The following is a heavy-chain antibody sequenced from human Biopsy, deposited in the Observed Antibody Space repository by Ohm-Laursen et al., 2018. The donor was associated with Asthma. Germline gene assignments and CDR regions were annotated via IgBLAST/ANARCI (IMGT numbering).Heavy chain of an antibody. Sequence: SDTLSLTCAVYGGSFSSNYWSWIRQTPGKGLEWLGDTHHSGYTNSNPVLRRRPPLSVDTSNKQFSLRLTSVTAAGTAVYYCARGSASRLSQWELLVSGGKRAHSYYGMDVWGQGTTVTVSS. D-gene: IGHD1-26*01. J-gene: IGHJ6*02. V-gene: IGHV4-34*01. CDR3: ARGSASRLSQWELLVSGGKRAHSYYGMDV. CDR2: THHSGYT. CDR1: GGSFSSNY.